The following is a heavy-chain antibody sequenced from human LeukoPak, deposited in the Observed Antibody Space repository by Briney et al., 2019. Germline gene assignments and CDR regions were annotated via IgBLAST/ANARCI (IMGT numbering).Heavy chain of an antibody. CDR1: GFTFSSYW. D-gene: IGHD4-17*01. J-gene: IGHJ4*02. CDR3: ARGLTVTKGGY. CDR2: INSDGSST. V-gene: IGHV3-74*01. Sequence: GGSLRLSCAASGFTFSSYWMHWVRHAPGKGLVWVSRINSDGSSTSYADSVKGRFTISRDNAKNTLYLQMNSLRAEDTAVYYCARGLTVTKGGYWGQGTLVTVSS.